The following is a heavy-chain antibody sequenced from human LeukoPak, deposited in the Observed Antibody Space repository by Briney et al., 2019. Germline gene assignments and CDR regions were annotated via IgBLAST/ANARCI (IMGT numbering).Heavy chain of an antibody. CDR2: INHSGST. CDR1: GGSFSGYY. J-gene: IGHJ4*02. Sequence: PSETLSLTCAVYGGSFSGYYWSWIRQPPGKGLEWIGEINHSGSTNYNPSLKSRVTISVDTSKNQFSLKLSSVTAADTAVYYCARENDCSGGSCYSVDYWGQGTLVTVSS. V-gene: IGHV4-34*01. CDR3: ARENDCSGGSCYSVDY. D-gene: IGHD2-15*01.